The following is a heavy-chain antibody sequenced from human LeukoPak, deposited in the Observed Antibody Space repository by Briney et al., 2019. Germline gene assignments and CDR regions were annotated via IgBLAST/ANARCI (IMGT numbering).Heavy chain of an antibody. J-gene: IGHJ5*02. CDR2: ISYDGSNK. CDR3: ARDRDDSSGYHNWFDP. D-gene: IGHD3-22*01. CDR1: GFTFSSYA. V-gene: IGHV3-30-3*01. Sequence: GESLILSCAASGFTFSSYAMHWVRQAPGKGLERVAVISYDGSNKYYADSVKGRFTISRDNSKNTLYLQMNSLRAEDTAVYYCARDRDDSSGYHNWFDPWGQGTLVTVSS.